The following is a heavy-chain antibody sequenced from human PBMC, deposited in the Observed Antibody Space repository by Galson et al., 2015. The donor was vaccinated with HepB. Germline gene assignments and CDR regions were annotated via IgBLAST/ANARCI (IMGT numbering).Heavy chain of an antibody. Sequence: SVKVSCKASGYTFTTYAMHWVRQAPGQRPEWVGWINGVNGNTRYSEKFQGRVTITKDTSATTGYMELSSLTSEDAAVYYCARGPQFLGHERTWCDTWGQGTLVTVSS. D-gene: IGHD3-3*01. CDR3: ARGPQFLGHERTWCDT. V-gene: IGHV1-3*01. CDR1: GYTFTTYA. J-gene: IGHJ5*02. CDR2: INGVNGNT.